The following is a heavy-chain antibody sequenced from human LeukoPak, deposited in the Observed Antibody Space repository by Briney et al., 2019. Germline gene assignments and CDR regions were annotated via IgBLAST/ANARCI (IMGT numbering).Heavy chain of an antibody. V-gene: IGHV3-66*01. CDR1: GFTVSSIY. D-gene: IGHD4-17*01. CDR3: ARGDYGDYWNYYYMDV. Sequence: GGSLRLSCTASGFTVSSIYMTWVRQAPGKGLEWVSVIYSGGSTYYADSVRGRFTISRDNSKNTLYLQMNSLRAEDTAVYYCARGDYGDYWNYYYMDVWGKGTTVTVSS. CDR2: IYSGGST. J-gene: IGHJ6*03.